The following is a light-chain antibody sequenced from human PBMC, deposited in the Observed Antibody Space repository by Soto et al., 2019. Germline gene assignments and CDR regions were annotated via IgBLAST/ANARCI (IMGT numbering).Light chain of an antibody. CDR2: DVS. Sequence: QSVLTQPASVSGSPGQSITISCTGTSSDVGGYNYVSWYQQHPGKAPKLMIYDVSNRPSGVSNRFSGSKSGNTASLTISGLQAEDEADYYCSSYTSSSPRYWVFGGGTKLTVL. V-gene: IGLV2-14*01. CDR1: SSDVGGYNY. CDR3: SSYTSSSPRYWV. J-gene: IGLJ3*02.